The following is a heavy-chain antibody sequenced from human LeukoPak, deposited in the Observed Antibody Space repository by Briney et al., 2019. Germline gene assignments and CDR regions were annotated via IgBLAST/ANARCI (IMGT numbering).Heavy chain of an antibody. CDR3: ARLETYDSTLDY. CDR1: GGSISSHY. J-gene: IGHJ4*02. D-gene: IGHD3-22*01. V-gene: IGHV4-59*04. CDR2: IYYSGST. Sequence: PSETLSLTCTVPGGSISSHYWSWIRQPPGKGLEWIGNIYYSGSTYYNPSLKSRVTISVDTSKNQFSLWLSSVTAADTAVYYCARLETYDSTLDYWGQGTLVTVSS.